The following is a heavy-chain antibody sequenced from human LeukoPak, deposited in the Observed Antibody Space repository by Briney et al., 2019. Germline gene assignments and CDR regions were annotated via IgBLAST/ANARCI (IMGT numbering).Heavy chain of an antibody. V-gene: IGHV1-2*02. CDR1: GYTFTGYY. CDR3: ARGYSGYEYYFDY. J-gene: IGHJ4*02. D-gene: IGHD5-12*01. Sequence: DSVKVSCKASGYTFTGYYMHWVRQAPGQGLEWMGWINPNSGGTNYAQKFQGRVTMTRDTSISTAYMELSRLRSDDTAVYYCARGYSGYEYYFDYWGQGTLVTVSS. CDR2: INPNSGGT.